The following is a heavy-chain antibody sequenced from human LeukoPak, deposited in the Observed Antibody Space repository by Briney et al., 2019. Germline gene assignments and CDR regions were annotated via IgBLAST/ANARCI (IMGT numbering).Heavy chain of an antibody. CDR1: GGSISSSSYY. J-gene: IGHJ5*02. D-gene: IGHD1-26*01. V-gene: IGHV4-39*01. Sequence: PSETLSLTCTVSGGSISSSSYYWGWIRQPPGKGLEWIGSIYYSGSTYYNPSLKSRVTISVDTSKNQFSLKLSSVTAADTAVYYCARRRWWELLRPRISWFDPWGQGTLVTVSS. CDR3: ARRRWWELLRPRISWFDP. CDR2: IYYSGST.